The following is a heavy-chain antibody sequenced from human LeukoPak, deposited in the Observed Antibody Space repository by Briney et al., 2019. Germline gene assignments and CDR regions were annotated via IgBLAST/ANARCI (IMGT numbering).Heavy chain of an antibody. J-gene: IGHJ1*01. D-gene: IGHD6-13*01. CDR1: GYSISSGYY. V-gene: IGHV4-38-2*02. CDR2: IYHSGST. Sequence: SETLFLTCTVSGYSISSGYYWGWIRQPPGKGLEWIGSIYHSGSTYYNPSLKSRVTISVDTSKNQFSLKLSSVTAADTAVYYCARYISSSWYGYFQHWGQGTLVTVSS. CDR3: ARYISSSWYGYFQH.